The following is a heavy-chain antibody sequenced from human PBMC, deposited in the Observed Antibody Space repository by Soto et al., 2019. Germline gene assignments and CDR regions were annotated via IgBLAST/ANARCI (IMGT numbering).Heavy chain of an antibody. D-gene: IGHD1-1*01. Sequence: GASVKVSCKASGYTFSTHAMHWVRQAPGQSLEWMGWLNGGTGQTRYSQKFQDRVIITRDTSASTGYMELSSLTSEDTAVYYCARGKGMEENYFYYGLDIWGQGTTVTVSS. V-gene: IGHV1-3*01. CDR3: ARGKGMEENYFYYGLDI. CDR1: GYTFSTHA. CDR2: LNGGTGQT. J-gene: IGHJ6*02.